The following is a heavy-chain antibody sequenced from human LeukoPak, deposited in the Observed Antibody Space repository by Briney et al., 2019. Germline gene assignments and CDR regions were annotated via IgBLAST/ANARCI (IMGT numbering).Heavy chain of an antibody. V-gene: IGHV3-66*01. CDR3: AREITPARH. D-gene: IGHD1-14*01. Sequence: GGSLRLSCAASGFTFSSYWMSWVRQAPGKGLEWVSVIYSGDSTYYADSVKGRFTISRDNSKNTLYLQMNSLRAEDTAVYYCAREITPARHWGQGTLVTVSS. J-gene: IGHJ1*01. CDR2: IYSGDST. CDR1: GFTFSSYW.